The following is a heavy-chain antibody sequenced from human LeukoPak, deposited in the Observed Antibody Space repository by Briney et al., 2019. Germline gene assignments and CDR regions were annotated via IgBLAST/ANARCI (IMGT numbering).Heavy chain of an antibody. V-gene: IGHV4-34*01. Sequence: SETLSLTCAVYGGSFSGYYWSWIRQPPGKGLEWIGEINQSGSTNYNPSLKSRVTISVDTSKNQFSLKLSSVTAADTAVYYCARGPSGWFAEYFQHWGQGTLVTVSS. J-gene: IGHJ1*01. CDR1: GGSFSGYY. CDR3: ARGPSGWFAEYFQH. CDR2: INQSGST. D-gene: IGHD6-19*01.